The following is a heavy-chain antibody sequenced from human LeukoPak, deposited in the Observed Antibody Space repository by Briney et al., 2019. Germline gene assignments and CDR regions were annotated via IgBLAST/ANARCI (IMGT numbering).Heavy chain of an antibody. V-gene: IGHV3-74*01. D-gene: IGHD3-9*01. CDR2: INSDGSST. Sequence: PGGSLRLSCAASGFTFSSYWMHWVRQAPGKGLVWVSRINSDGSSTTYADSVKGRFTISRDNAKNSLYLQMNSLRAEDTAVYYCARRDGGHYDILTGYYLYYYYMDVWGKGTTVTVSS. CDR3: ARRDGGHYDILTGYYLYYYYMDV. J-gene: IGHJ6*03. CDR1: GFTFSSYW.